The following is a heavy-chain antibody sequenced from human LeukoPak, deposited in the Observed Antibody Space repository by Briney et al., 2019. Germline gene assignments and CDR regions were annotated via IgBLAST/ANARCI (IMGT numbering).Heavy chain of an antibody. V-gene: IGHV4-34*01. CDR1: GGSLYGHY. CDR3: AKNGQSGSSFDP. CDR2: GSDSGGT. Sequence: SETLSLTCAVYGGSLYGHYWSWIRQSPGKGLEWIGEGSDSGGTKFNPSLKSRATISADTSKNQFSLTLTSVTAADTAVYHCAKNGQSGSSFDPWGQGTLVTVYS. D-gene: IGHD1-26*01. J-gene: IGHJ5*02.